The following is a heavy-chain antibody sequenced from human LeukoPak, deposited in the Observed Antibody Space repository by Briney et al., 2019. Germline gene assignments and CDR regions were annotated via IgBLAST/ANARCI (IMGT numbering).Heavy chain of an antibody. D-gene: IGHD3-3*01. J-gene: IGHJ3*02. CDR2: ISWNSGSI. Sequence: GGSLRLSCAASGFTFDDYAMHWVRQAPGKGLEWVSGISWNSGSIGYADSVKGRFPISRDNAKNSLYLQMNSLRAEDTAVYYCARGAIFGVVITRNAFDIWGQGTMVTASS. CDR1: GFTFDDYA. CDR3: ARGAIFGVVITRNAFDI. V-gene: IGHV3-9*01.